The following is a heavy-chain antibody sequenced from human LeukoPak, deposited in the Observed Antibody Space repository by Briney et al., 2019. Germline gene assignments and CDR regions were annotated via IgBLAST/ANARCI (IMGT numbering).Heavy chain of an antibody. CDR2: IRYDGSNK. J-gene: IGHJ4*02. CDR3: AKQTRRYNDFWSGYFDY. Sequence: GGSLRLSCAASGFTFSSYGMHWVRQAPGKGLEWVAFIRYDGSNKYYADSVKGRFTISRDNSKNTLYLQMNSLRAEDTAVYYVAKQTRRYNDFWSGYFDYWGQGTLVTVSS. D-gene: IGHD3-3*01. CDR1: GFTFSSYG. V-gene: IGHV3-30*02.